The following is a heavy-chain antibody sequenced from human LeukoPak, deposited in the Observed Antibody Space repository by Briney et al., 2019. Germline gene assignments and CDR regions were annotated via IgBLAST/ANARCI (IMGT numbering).Heavy chain of an antibody. CDR1: GGTLSSYA. V-gene: IGHV1-69*05. CDR2: ITPIFGTA. Sequence: SVKVSCKASGGTLSSYAISWVRQAPGQGLEWMGGITPIFGTANYAQKFQGRVTITTDESTSTAYMELSSLRSEDTAVYYCARGPLTEAYFDYWGQGTLVTVSS. CDR3: ARGPLTEAYFDY. J-gene: IGHJ4*02. D-gene: IGHD4/OR15-4a*01.